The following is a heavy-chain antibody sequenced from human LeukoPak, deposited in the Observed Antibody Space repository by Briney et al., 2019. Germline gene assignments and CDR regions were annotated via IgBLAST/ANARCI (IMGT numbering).Heavy chain of an antibody. V-gene: IGHV3-23*01. CDR3: ARSGYCSSTSCSDDAFDI. Sequence: GGSLRLSCAVSGITLSNYGMTWVRQAPGKGLEWVAGISDTGGRTNYADSVKGRFTISRENAKNSLYLQMNSLRAGDTAVYYCARSGYCSSTSCSDDAFDIWGQGTMVTVSS. CDR2: ISDTGGRT. CDR1: GITLSNYG. D-gene: IGHD2-2*03. J-gene: IGHJ3*02.